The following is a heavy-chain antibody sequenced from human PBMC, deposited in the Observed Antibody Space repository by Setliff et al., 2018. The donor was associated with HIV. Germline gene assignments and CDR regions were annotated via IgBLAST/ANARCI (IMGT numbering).Heavy chain of an antibody. Sequence: SETLSLTCTVSGGSIRSFFWSWIRQPPGKGLEWIGHIYTSGSTNYNPSLKSRVTISVDTSKNQFSLKLSSVTAADTAVYYCARPRYTYGTPPAFDIWGRGTVVTRLL. J-gene: IGHJ3*02. CDR3: ARPRYTYGTPPAFDI. CDR2: IYTSGST. D-gene: IGHD5-18*01. V-gene: IGHV4-4*08. CDR1: GGSIRSFF.